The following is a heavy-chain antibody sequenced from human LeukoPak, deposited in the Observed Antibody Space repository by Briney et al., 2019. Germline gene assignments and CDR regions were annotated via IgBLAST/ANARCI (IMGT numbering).Heavy chain of an antibody. CDR2: ISSSGSTI. V-gene: IGHV3-48*03. J-gene: IGHJ3*02. D-gene: IGHD5-12*01. CDR3: ARDKVDQGAFDI. Sequence: GGSLRLSCAASGFTFSSYEMNWVRQAPGKGLEWVSHISSSGSTIYYADSVKGRFTISRDNAKNSLYLQMNSLRAEDTAVYYCARDKVDQGAFDIWGQGTMVTVSS. CDR1: GFTFSSYE.